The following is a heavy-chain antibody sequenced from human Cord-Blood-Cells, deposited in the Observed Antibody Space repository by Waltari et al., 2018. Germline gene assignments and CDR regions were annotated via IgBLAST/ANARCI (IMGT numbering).Heavy chain of an antibody. CDR2: IIPIFGTA. Sequence: QVQLVQSRAEVKKPGSSVKVSCKASGRTFSTCAISCVATDPGLGLEWMGGIIPIFGTANYAQKFQGRVTITADESTSTAYMELSSLRSEDTAVYYCASHYDSSGYYYYYGMDVWGQGTTVTVSS. CDR1: GRTFSTCA. D-gene: IGHD3-22*01. V-gene: IGHV1-69*01. J-gene: IGHJ6*02. CDR3: ASHYDSSGYYYYYGMDV.